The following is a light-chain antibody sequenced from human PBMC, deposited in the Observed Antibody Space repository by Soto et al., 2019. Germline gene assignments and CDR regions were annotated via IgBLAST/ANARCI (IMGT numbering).Light chain of an antibody. CDR3: SSYTGSNTFV. V-gene: IGLV2-14*01. Sequence: QSVLTQPASVSGSPGQSITISCTGTSSDVGGYNYVSWYQQHPGKAPKLMIYEVSNRPSGVSNRFSGSKSGNTASLTISGLQAEDEADYYRSSYTGSNTFVFGTGTKVTVL. CDR1: SSDVGGYNY. J-gene: IGLJ1*01. CDR2: EVS.